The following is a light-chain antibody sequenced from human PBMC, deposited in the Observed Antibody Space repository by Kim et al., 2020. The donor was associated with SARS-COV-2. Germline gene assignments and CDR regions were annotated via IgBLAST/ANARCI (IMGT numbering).Light chain of an antibody. CDR3: QSYDSSLSPYV. Sequence: QRVTVSRTWSSSNFSAGYDVHWCQQLPGTAPTLLVYCDSNRPSGVADRFSGSKSGTSASLAITGLQAEDEADYYCQSYDSSLSPYVFGTGTKVTVL. CDR1: SSNFSAGYD. V-gene: IGLV1-40*01. CDR2: CDS. J-gene: IGLJ1*01.